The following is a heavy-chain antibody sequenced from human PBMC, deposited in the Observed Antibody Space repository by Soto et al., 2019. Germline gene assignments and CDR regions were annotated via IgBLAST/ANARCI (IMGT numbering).Heavy chain of an antibody. CDR2: INPNSGGT. CDR1: GYTFTGYY. D-gene: IGHD3-10*01. CDR3: ATLPGTDFDY. V-gene: IGHV1-2*02. J-gene: IGHJ4*02. Sequence: ASVKVSCKASGYTFTGYYMYWVRQAPGQWLEWIGWINPNSGGTNYAQKFQGRVTMTRDTSISTAYMELSRLRSDDTAVYYCATLPGTDFDYWGQGTLVTVSS.